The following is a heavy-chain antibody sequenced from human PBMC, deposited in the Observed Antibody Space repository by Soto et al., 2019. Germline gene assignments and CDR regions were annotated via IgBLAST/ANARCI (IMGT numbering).Heavy chain of an antibody. J-gene: IGHJ3*02. CDR2: ISVNGGST. Sequence: EVQLLESGGGLVQPGGSLRLSCAASGFTFNSYAMTWVRQGPGKGLEWVSGISVNGGSTHYAGSVKGRFTISRDNSKNTLSLQMNSLRAEDTALYYCAKSLSTGTGDAFDIWGQGTMVTVSS. V-gene: IGHV3-23*01. CDR1: GFTFNSYA. CDR3: AKSLSTGTGDAFDI. D-gene: IGHD1-1*01.